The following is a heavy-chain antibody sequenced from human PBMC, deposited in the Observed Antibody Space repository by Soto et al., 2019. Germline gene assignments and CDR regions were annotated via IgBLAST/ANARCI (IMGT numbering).Heavy chain of an antibody. D-gene: IGHD4-17*01. V-gene: IGHV3-23*01. CDR2: ISGSGGGT. Sequence: EVQLLESGGGMLQPGGSLRLSCAASGFTFSSYAMSWVRQAPGKGREWVSAISGSGGGTYYADSVKGRFTISRDNSKNTLYLQLNSLRAADTAVYYCAKCMTTVTTFPFDIWGQGTMVPVSS. CDR1: GFTFSSYA. J-gene: IGHJ3*02. CDR3: AKCMTTVTTFPFDI.